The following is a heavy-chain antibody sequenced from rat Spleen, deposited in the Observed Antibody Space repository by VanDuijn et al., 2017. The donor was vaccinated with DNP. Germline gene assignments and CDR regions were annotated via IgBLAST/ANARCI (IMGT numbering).Heavy chain of an antibody. Sequence: EVQLQESGPGLVKPSQSLSLTCSVTGYSITNIYWGWIRKFPGNKMEYIGHISYSGRTTYNPSLKSRISITRDTSKNQFFLHLTSVTTEDTATYYCARVARSSYPRGYYFDYWGQGVMVTVSS. D-gene: IGHD1-2*01. V-gene: IGHV3-1*01. CDR2: ISYSGRT. J-gene: IGHJ2*01. CDR3: ARVARSSYPRGYYFDY. CDR1: GYSITNIY.